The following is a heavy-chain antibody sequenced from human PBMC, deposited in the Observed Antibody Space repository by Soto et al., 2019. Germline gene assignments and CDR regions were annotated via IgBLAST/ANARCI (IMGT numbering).Heavy chain of an antibody. V-gene: IGHV1-8*01. CDR3: AIGAPTVIDYYNYGMDV. CDR1: GYTFTSYD. D-gene: IGHD4-4*01. Sequence: SVKVSCKASGYTFTSYDMTWVRQATGQGLEWMGWMNPNSGNTGYAQKFQGRVTMTRNTSISTSYMGLISLRSEDTAVYYCAIGAPTVIDYYNYGMDVWGQRTTVRVSS. J-gene: IGHJ6*02. CDR2: MNPNSGNT.